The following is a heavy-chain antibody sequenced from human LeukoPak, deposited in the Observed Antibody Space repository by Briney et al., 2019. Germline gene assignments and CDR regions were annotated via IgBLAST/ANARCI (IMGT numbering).Heavy chain of an antibody. CDR1: GFTFSSYS. J-gene: IGHJ4*02. V-gene: IGHV3-21*01. Sequence: GGSLRLSCAASGFTFSSYSMNWVRQAPGKGLEWVSSISSSSSYIYYADSVKGRFTISIDNAKNSLYLQMNSLRAEDTAVYCCARDIGYYYDSSGYFDYWGQGTLVTVSS. CDR3: ARDIGYYYDSSGYFDY. D-gene: IGHD3-22*01. CDR2: ISSSSSYI.